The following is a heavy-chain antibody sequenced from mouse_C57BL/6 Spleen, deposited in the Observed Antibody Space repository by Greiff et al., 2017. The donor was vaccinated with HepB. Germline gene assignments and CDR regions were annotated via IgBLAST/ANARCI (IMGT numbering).Heavy chain of an antibody. CDR1: GYTFTSYW. J-gene: IGHJ3*01. CDR2: IDPSDSET. V-gene: IGHV1-52*01. Sequence: QVQLKQPGAELVRPGSSVKLSCKASGYTFTSYWMHWVKQRPIQGLEWIGNIDPSDSETHYNQKFKDKATLTVDKSSSTAYMQLSSLTSEDSAVYYCARRSHGYPFAYWGQGTLVTVSA. D-gene: IGHD2-2*01. CDR3: ARRSHGYPFAY.